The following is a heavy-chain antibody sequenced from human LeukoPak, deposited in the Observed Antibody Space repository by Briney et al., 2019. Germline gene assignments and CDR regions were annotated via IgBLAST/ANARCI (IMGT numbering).Heavy chain of an antibody. CDR1: GFTFSDYS. V-gene: IGHV3-11*01. J-gene: IGHJ4*02. CDR2: ISSSGSTI. D-gene: IGHD5-18*01. Sequence: AGGSLRLSCAASGFTFSDYSMSWIRQAPGKGLEWVSYISSSGSTIFHADSVKGRFTISRDNAKNSLSLQMNSLRAEDTAVYYCARDGEFGNAYRNGYSGFGYWGQGTLVTVSS. CDR3: ARDGEFGNAYRNGYSGFGY.